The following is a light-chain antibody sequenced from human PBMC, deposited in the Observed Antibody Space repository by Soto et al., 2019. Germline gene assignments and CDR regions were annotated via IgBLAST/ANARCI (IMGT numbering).Light chain of an antibody. V-gene: IGLV2-8*01. CDR1: SRDVGGYHY. J-gene: IGLJ1*01. CDR2: EVN. Sequence: QSALTQPPSASGSPGQSVSISCAGTSRDVGGYHYVSWYQHHPGRAPKLIIYEVNKRPSGVPDRFSASKSGNTASLTVSGLQAEDEADYYCSAYAGRNNVGVFGTGTKLTVL. CDR3: SAYAGRNNVGV.